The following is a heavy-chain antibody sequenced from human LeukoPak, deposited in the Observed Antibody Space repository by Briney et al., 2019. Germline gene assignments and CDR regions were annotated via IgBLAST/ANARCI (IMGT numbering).Heavy chain of an antibody. CDR3: ARGNGYNVFDY. CDR2: INHSGST. D-gene: IGHD5-24*01. J-gene: IGHJ4*02. Sequence: PSETLSLTCAVYGESFSGYCWTWIRQPPGKGLEWIGEINHSGSTNYNPSLKSRVTMSVDTSKNQFSLKLSSVTAADTAVYYCARGNGYNVFDYWGQGTLVTVPS. CDR1: GESFSGYC. V-gene: IGHV4-34*01.